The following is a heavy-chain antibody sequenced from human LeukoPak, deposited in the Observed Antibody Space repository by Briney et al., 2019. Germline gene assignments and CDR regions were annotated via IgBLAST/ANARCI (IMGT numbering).Heavy chain of an antibody. V-gene: IGHV4-34*01. D-gene: IGHD5-24*01. CDR3: ARGGVGDGYNSFDY. CDR2: INHSGSA. CDR1: GGSFSGYY. Sequence: SETLSLTCAVYGGSFSGYYWSWIRQPPGKGLEWIGEINHSGSANCNPSLKSRVTISVDTSKNQFSLKLSSVTAADTAVYYCARGGVGDGYNSFDYWGQGTLVTVSS. J-gene: IGHJ4*02.